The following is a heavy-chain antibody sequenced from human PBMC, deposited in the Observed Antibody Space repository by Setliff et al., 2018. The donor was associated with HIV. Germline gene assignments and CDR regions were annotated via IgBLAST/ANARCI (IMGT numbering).Heavy chain of an antibody. CDR3: ARGPTRLDSGGYYSSACDI. J-gene: IGHJ3*02. Sequence: SCAASGFTFSSFPMHWVRQTPGKGLEWVASIPFDGTNKFYAGSVKGRFSISRDNSKNTLFLQVNSLRAEDTAVYFCARGPTRLDSGGYYSSACDIWGQGTMVTVSS. D-gene: IGHD3-22*01. CDR2: IPFDGTNK. CDR1: GFTFSSFP. V-gene: IGHV3-30*04.